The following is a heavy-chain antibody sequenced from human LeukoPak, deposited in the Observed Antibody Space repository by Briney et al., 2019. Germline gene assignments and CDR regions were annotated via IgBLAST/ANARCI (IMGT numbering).Heavy chain of an antibody. J-gene: IGHJ4*02. Sequence: GGSLRLYCAASGFTFSSYAMSWVRQAPGEGLEWVSAISGSGGSTYYADSVKGRFTISRDNSKNTLYLQMNSLRAEDTAVYYCAKDPVGYDSSGYFAILFDYWGQGTLVTVSS. CDR3: AKDPVGYDSSGYFAILFDY. CDR2: ISGSGGST. V-gene: IGHV3-23*01. CDR1: GFTFSSYA. D-gene: IGHD3-22*01.